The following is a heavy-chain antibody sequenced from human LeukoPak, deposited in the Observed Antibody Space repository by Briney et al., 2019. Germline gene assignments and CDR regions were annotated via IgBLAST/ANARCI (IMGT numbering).Heavy chain of an antibody. CDR1: GGSISSGDYY. CDR2: IYYSGST. CDR3: AREGGRTTVTTDY. V-gene: IGHV4-30-4*08. D-gene: IGHD4-11*01. J-gene: IGHJ4*02. Sequence: PSETLSLTCTVSGGSISSGDYYWSWIRQPPGKGLEWIGYIYYSGSTYHNPSLKSRVTISVDTSKNQFSLKLSSVTAADTAVYYCAREGGRTTVTTDYWGQGTLVTVSS.